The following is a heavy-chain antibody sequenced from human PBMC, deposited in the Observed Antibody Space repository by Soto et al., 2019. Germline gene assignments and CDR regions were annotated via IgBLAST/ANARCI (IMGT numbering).Heavy chain of an antibody. Sequence: PGGSLRLSCAASGFTFSSYGMHWVRQAPGKGLEWVAVIWYDGSNKYYADSVKGRFTVSRDNSKNTLSLQMNSLRADDTAVYYCAKRRGAGGHFDYWGQGALVTVSS. J-gene: IGHJ4*02. CDR2: IWYDGSNK. CDR3: AKRRGAGGHFDY. V-gene: IGHV3-33*06. CDR1: GFTFSSYG. D-gene: IGHD2-15*01.